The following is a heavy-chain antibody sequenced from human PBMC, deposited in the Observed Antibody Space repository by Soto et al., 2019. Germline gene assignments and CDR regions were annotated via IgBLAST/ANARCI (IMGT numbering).Heavy chain of an antibody. CDR1: GFTFSSYA. Sequence: PGGSLRLSCAASGFTFSSYAMSWVRQAPEKGLEWVSAISGSAGSTYYADSVTGRFTISRDNSKNTLYLQMTSLRADDTAVYYCAKGWPVTWDSSGYYFDYWGQGTPVTVSS. CDR3: AKGWPVTWDSSGYYFDY. CDR2: ISGSAGST. J-gene: IGHJ4*02. D-gene: IGHD3-22*01. V-gene: IGHV3-23*01.